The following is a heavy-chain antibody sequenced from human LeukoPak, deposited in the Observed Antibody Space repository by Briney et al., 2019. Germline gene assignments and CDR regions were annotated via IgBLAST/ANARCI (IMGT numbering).Heavy chain of an antibody. Sequence: GGSLRLSCTASGFTLWDYAMSWVRQAPGKGREWVGFIRSKAYGGTTEYAASVKGRFTISRDDSKSIAYLQMNSLKTEDTAVYYCTRGLMSLEAFDIWGQGTMVTVSS. CDR2: IRSKAYGGTT. CDR3: TRGLMSLEAFDI. CDR1: GFTLWDYA. V-gene: IGHV3-49*04. D-gene: IGHD5/OR15-5a*01. J-gene: IGHJ3*02.